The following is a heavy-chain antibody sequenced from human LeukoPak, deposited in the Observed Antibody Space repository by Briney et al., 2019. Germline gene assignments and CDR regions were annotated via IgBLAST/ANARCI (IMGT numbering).Heavy chain of an antibody. CDR3: ARVRGPDYYGSGSYYNLRWYFDY. Sequence: GGSLRLSCAASGFTFSSYSMNWVRQAPGKGLEWVANIKQDGSEKYYVDSVKGRFTISRDNAKNSLYLQMNSLRAEDTAVYYCARVRGPDYYGSGSYYNLRWYFDYWGQGTLVTVSS. D-gene: IGHD3-10*01. CDR2: IKQDGSEK. CDR1: GFTFSSYS. J-gene: IGHJ4*02. V-gene: IGHV3-7*01.